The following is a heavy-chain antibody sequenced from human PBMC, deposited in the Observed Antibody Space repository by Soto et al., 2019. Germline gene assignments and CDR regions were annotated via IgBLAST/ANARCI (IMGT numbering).Heavy chain of an antibody. CDR1: GYSFAGYW. CDR2: IDPSDSQT. V-gene: IGHV5-10-1*01. Sequence: GESLKISCKGSGYSFAGYWITWVRQKPGKGLEWMGRIDPSDSQTYYSPSFRGHVTISVTKSITTVFLQWSSLRASDTAMYYCARQIYDSDTGPNFQYYFDSWGQGTPVTVPQ. D-gene: IGHD3-22*01. J-gene: IGHJ4*02. CDR3: ARQIYDSDTGPNFQYYFDS.